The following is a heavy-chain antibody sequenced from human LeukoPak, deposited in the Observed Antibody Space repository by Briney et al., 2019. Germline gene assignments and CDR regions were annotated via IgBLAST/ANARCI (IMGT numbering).Heavy chain of an antibody. CDR1: GYTFTSYY. D-gene: IGHD3-22*01. J-gene: IGHJ5*02. CDR2: INPSGGRT. CDR3: ARDDYYDSSGFDP. Sequence: GASVKVSCKASGYTFTSYYMHWVRPAPGQGLEWMGIINPSGGRTTYAQKSQGRVTMTRDTSTSTVYMELSSLRSEDTAVHYCARDDYYDSSGFDPWGQGTLVTVSS. V-gene: IGHV1-46*01.